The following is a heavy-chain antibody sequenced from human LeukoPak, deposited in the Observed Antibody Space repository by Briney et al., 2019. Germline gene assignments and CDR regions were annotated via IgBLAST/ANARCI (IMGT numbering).Heavy chain of an antibody. CDR2: IYTSGST. D-gene: IGHD3-22*01. Sequence: SETLSLTCTVSGGSISSYYWSWIRQPAGKGLEWIGRIYTSGSTNYNPSLKSRVTMSVDTFKNQFSLKLSSVTAADTAVYYCARDNGYYDSSGYYAPYYYYGMDVWGQGTTVTVSS. V-gene: IGHV4-4*07. CDR1: GGSISSYY. CDR3: ARDNGYYDSSGYYAPYYYYGMDV. J-gene: IGHJ6*02.